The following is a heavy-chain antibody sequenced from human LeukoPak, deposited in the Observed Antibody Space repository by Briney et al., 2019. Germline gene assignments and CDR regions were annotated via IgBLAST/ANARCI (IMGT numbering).Heavy chain of an antibody. CDR2: IYYSGST. J-gene: IGHJ4*02. V-gene: IGHV4-39*07. CDR3: ARNDLGALDY. D-gene: IGHD1-26*01. Sequence: SETLSLTCSVSGDSISSYYWGWIRQPPGKGLEWIGSIYYSGSTYYNPSLKSRVTISVDTSKNQFSLKLSSVTAADTAVYYCARNDLGALDYWGQGTLVTVSS. CDR1: GDSISSYY.